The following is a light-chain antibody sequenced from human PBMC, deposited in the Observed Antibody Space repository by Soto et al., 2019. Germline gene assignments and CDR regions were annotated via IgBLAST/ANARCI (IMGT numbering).Light chain of an antibody. J-gene: IGKJ4*01. CDR2: GAS. V-gene: IGKV3-20*01. Sequence: EIVLTQSPGTLSLSPGARATLSCEASQSVNNNYLAWYQHKPGQAPRLLIYGASSRATGIPDRFSGSGSGTDFTLTISRLEPEDFAVYYCQQYDTSLPYTFGGGTKVEIK. CDR3: QQYDTSLPYT. CDR1: QSVNNNY.